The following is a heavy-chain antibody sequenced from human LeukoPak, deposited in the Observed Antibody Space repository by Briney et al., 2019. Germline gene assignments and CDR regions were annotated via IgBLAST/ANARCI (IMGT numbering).Heavy chain of an antibody. Sequence: GGSLRLSCAASGFIFSDHYMDWVRQAPGKGPEWVGRSRNKAKSYTTEYAASVKGRFTISREDSKNSLYLQMNSLETEDTAVYYCARVTTIFDYYYDYWGQGTLVTVSS. CDR3: ARVTTIFDYYYDY. D-gene: IGHD4-11*01. J-gene: IGHJ4*02. V-gene: IGHV3-72*01. CDR1: GFIFSDHY. CDR2: SRNKAKSYTT.